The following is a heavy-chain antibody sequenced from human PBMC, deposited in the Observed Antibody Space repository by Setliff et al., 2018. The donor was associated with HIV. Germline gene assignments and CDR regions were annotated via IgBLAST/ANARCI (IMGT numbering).Heavy chain of an antibody. CDR2: IQYDGSNK. CDR3: AKMHTAMDPDTFDI. V-gene: IGHV3-30*02. J-gene: IGHJ3*02. CDR1: GFTFSSFG. Sequence: GGSLRLSCAASGFTFSSFGMHWVRQAPGKGLEWVSFIQYDGSNKYYAESVKGRFTISRDNSKNTMFLQMNSLRVEDTAIYYCAKMHTAMDPDTFDIWGQGTMVTVSS. D-gene: IGHD5-18*01.